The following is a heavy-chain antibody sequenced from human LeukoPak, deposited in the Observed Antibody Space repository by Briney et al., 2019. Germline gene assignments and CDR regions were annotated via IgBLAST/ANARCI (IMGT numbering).Heavy chain of an antibody. CDR2: IYYSGST. CDR1: GGSISSSSSY. Sequence: PSETLSLTCTVSGGSISSSSSYWGWIRQSPGKGLEWIGYIYYSGSTNYNPSLKSRVTISVDTSKNQFSLKLSSVTAADTAVYYCARLAHYGSGSYHYDYWGQGTLVTVSS. D-gene: IGHD3-10*01. V-gene: IGHV4-61*05. J-gene: IGHJ4*02. CDR3: ARLAHYGSGSYHYDY.